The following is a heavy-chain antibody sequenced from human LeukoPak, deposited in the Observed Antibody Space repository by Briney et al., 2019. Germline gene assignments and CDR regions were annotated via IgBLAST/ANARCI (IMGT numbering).Heavy chain of an antibody. CDR1: GGSISSYY. D-gene: IGHD4-17*01. J-gene: IGHJ4*02. CDR3: ARGPDDYGTDY. Sequence: PSETLSLTCTVSGGSISSYYWSWIRQPPGKGLEWIGYIYYSGSTNYNPSLKSRVTISVDTSKIQFSLKLSSVTAADTAVYYCARGPDDYGTDYWGQGTLVTVSS. V-gene: IGHV4-59*01. CDR2: IYYSGST.